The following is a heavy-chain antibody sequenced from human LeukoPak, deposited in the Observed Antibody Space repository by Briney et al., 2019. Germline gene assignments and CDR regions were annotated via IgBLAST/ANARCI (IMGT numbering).Heavy chain of an antibody. CDR1: GFTFSSYG. V-gene: IGHV3-30*02. CDR2: IWYDGSNK. Sequence: GSLRPSCAASGFTFSSYGMHWVRQAPGKGLEWVAVIWYDGSNKYYADSVKGRFTISRDNSKNTLYLQMNSLRAEDTAVYYCAKDLGLDGDYVDGMDVWGKGTTVTVSS. CDR3: AKDLGLDGDYVDGMDV. J-gene: IGHJ6*04. D-gene: IGHD4-17*01.